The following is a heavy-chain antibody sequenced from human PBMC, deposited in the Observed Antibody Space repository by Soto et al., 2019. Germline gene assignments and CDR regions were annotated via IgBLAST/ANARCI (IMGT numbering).Heavy chain of an antibody. V-gene: IGHV3-23*01. D-gene: IGHD6-19*01. CDR3: AKVDYSSGWYRYFQH. CDR1: GFTFSSYA. Sequence: AGGSLRLSCAASGFTFSSYAMSWVRQAPGKGLEWVSAISGSGGSTYYADSVKGRFTISRDNSKNTLYLQMNSLRAEDTAVYYCAKVDYSSGWYRYFQHWGQGTLVTVSS. CDR2: ISGSGGST. J-gene: IGHJ1*01.